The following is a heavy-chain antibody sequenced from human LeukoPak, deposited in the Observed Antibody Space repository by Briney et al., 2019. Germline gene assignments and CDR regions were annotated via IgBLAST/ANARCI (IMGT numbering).Heavy chain of an antibody. CDR2: ISAYNGNT. Sequence: ASVKVSCKASGYTFTSYGISWVRQAPGQGLEWMGWISAYNGNTNYAQKLQGRVTMTTDTSTSTAYMELRSLRSDDTAVYYCARGVGVRKGSQWLVLEGWGQGTLVTVSS. CDR3: ARGVGVRKGSQWLVLEG. D-gene: IGHD6-19*01. J-gene: IGHJ4*02. CDR1: GYTFTSYG. V-gene: IGHV1-18*01.